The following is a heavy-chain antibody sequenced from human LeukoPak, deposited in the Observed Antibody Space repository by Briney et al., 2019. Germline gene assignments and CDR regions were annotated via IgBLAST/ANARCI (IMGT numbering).Heavy chain of an antibody. CDR2: IYYSGGT. Sequence: SETLSLTCTVSGGSLSRYYRCWIPQPPGKGLEWIGHIYYSGGTNYNPYPKSRVTISVDTSKHQFSLKLSSVPAADTAVYYCARGGTSSWSYYFDYWGQGTLVTVSS. D-gene: IGHD6-13*01. CDR3: ARGGTSSWSYYFDY. J-gene: IGHJ4*02. CDR1: GGSLSRYY. V-gene: IGHV4-59*01.